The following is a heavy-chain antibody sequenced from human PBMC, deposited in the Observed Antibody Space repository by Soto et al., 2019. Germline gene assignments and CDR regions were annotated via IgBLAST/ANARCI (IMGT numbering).Heavy chain of an antibody. Sequence: VQLVESGGGVVQPGRSLRLSCAASGFNFSSXVMHWVRQAPGKGLEWVAVIWYDGGNKYYADSVKGRFTISRDNSKNTLYLQMNSLRAEDTAVYYCARDGQWLPRDGLRSSYYFDYWGQGTLVTVSS. D-gene: IGHD6-19*01. CDR3: ARDGQWLPRDGLRSSYYFDY. V-gene: IGHV3-33*01. CDR1: GFNFSSXV. J-gene: IGHJ4*02. CDR2: IWYDGGNK.